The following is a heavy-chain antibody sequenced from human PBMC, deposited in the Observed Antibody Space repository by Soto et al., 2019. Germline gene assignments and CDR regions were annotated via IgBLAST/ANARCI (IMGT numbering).Heavy chain of an antibody. CDR2: ISAHNGNT. J-gene: IGHJ4*02. V-gene: IGHV1-18*01. D-gene: IGHD1-1*01. Sequence: QVHLVQSGAEVKKPGASVKVSCKGSGYDFTTYGITWVRQAPGQGLEWMAWISAHNGNTDYAQKLQGRVTVTRDTSTSTAYMERRRLRSDDPAMYYCARGRYGDSWGQGALVTVSS. CDR3: ARGRYGDS. CDR1: GYDFTTYG.